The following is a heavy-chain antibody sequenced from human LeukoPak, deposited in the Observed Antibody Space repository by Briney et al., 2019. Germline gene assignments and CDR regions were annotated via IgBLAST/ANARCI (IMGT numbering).Heavy chain of an antibody. CDR3: ARRGPIAAVGYYFDY. CDR1: GYSFTSYW. CDR2: IYPGDSGT. V-gene: IGHV5-51*01. Sequence: GESLQISCKGSGYSFTSYWIGWVRQMPGKGLEWMGIIYPGDSGTRYSPSFQGQVTISADKSIGTAYLQWSSLKASDTAVYYCARRGPIAAVGYYFDYWGQGTLVTVSS. D-gene: IGHD6-13*01. J-gene: IGHJ4*02.